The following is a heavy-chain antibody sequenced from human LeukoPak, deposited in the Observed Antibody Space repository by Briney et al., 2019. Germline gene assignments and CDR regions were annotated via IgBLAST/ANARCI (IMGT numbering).Heavy chain of an antibody. J-gene: IGHJ6*02. V-gene: IGHV1-18*01. CDR1: GYTFTSYG. CDR3: ARDFMVRGVSGYYYYGMDV. D-gene: IGHD3-10*01. Sequence: ASVKVSCKASGYTFTSYGISWVRQAPGQGLEWMEWISAYNGNTNYAQKLQGRVTMTTDTSTSTAYMELRSLRSDDTAVYYCARDFMVRGVSGYYYYGMDVWGQGTTVTVSS. CDR2: ISAYNGNT.